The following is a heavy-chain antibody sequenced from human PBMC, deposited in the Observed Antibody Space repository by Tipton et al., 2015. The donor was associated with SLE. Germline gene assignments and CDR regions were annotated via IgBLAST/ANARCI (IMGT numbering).Heavy chain of an antibody. D-gene: IGHD5-18*01. V-gene: IGHV4-34*08. CDR3: ALYSYGY. J-gene: IGHJ4*02. CDR2: INHSGST. CDR1: GFTFSSYS. Sequence: LRLSCAASGFTFSSYSMNWVRQPPGKGLEWIGEINHSGSTNYNPSLKSRVTISVDTSKNQFSLKLSSVTAADTAVYYCALYSYGYWGQGTLVTVSS.